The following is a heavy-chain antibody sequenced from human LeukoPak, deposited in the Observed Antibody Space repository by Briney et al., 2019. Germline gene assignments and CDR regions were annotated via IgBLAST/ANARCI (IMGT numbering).Heavy chain of an antibody. Sequence: GGSLRLSCAASGFTFSSYGMHWVRQAPGKGLEWEAVISYDGSNKYYADSVKGRFTIYRDNSKNTLYLQMNSLRAEDTAVYYCAKDPGGSQPNDYWGQGTLVTVSS. CDR2: ISYDGSNK. J-gene: IGHJ4*02. CDR3: AKDPGGSQPNDY. D-gene: IGHD1-26*01. V-gene: IGHV3-30*18. CDR1: GFTFSSYG.